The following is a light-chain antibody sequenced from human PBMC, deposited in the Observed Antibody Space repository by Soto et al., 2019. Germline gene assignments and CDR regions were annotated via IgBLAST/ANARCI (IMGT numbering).Light chain of an antibody. CDR3: QQYNNLWT. J-gene: IGKJ1*01. CDR1: QSVSSG. V-gene: IGKV1-5*01. Sequence: QMTQSPLSLSASVGENIIITCRASQSVSSGVGWYQQKPGQAPKLLIYDASSLESGVPSRFSGSGSGTEFTLTISSLQFDDSAAYYCQQYNNLWTFGQGTKVDIK. CDR2: DAS.